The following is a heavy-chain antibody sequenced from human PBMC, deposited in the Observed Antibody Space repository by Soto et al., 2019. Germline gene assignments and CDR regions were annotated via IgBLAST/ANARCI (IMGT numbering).Heavy chain of an antibody. CDR3: ARLGAYCSGGSCYFNWFDP. CDR1: GGSISSYY. Sequence: SETLSLTCTVSGGSISSYYWSWIRQPPGKGLEWIGYIYYSGSTYYNPSLKSRVTISVDTSKNQFSLKLSSVTAADTAVYYCARLGAYCSGGSCYFNWFDPWGQGTLVTVSS. J-gene: IGHJ5*02. CDR2: IYYSGST. D-gene: IGHD2-15*01. V-gene: IGHV4-59*04.